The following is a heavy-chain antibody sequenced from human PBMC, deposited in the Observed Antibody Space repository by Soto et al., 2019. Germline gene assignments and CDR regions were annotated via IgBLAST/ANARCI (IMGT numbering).Heavy chain of an antibody. CDR2: IWYDGSNK. Sequence: GGSLRLSCAASGFTFSSYGMHWVRQAPGKGLEWVAVIWYDGSNKYYADSVKGRFTISRDNSKDTLYLQMNSLRAEDTAVYYCARSYCSGGSCYRGTMDVWGQGTTVTVSS. CDR1: GFTFSSYG. CDR3: ARSYCSGGSCYRGTMDV. V-gene: IGHV3-33*01. J-gene: IGHJ6*02. D-gene: IGHD2-15*01.